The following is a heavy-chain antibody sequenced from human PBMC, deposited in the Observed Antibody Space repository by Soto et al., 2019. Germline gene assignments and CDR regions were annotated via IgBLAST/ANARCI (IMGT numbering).Heavy chain of an antibody. V-gene: IGHV4-34*01. Sequence: PSDTLSLTCAVYGGSFSVYYWSWIRQPPGKGLEWIGEINHSGSTNYNPSLKSRVTISVDTSKNQFSLKLSSVTAADTAVYYCAREGPLGGIAAVPREVFMDVWGQGTTVTVSS. D-gene: IGHD6-13*01. CDR1: GGSFSVYY. CDR3: AREGPLGGIAAVPREVFMDV. CDR2: INHSGST. J-gene: IGHJ6*02.